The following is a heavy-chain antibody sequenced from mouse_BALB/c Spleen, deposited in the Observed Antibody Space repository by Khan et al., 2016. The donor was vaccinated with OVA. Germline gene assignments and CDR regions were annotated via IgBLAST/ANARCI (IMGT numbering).Heavy chain of an antibody. CDR2: IWGDGIT. CDR3: ARGPYYGNYYAMDY. J-gene: IGHJ4*01. CDR1: GFSLTGYG. D-gene: IGHD2-10*01. Sequence: QVQLKESGPGLVAPSQSLSITCTVSGFSLTGYGVHWVRQPPGKGLEWLGMIWGDGITDYISALKSRLSISKDNSKSQVFLKMNSLQTDDTARHYCARGPYYGNYYAMDYWGQGTSVTVSS. V-gene: IGHV2-6-7*01.